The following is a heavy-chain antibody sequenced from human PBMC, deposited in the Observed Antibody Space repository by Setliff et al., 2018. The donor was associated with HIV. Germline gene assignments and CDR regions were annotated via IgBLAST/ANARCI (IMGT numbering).Heavy chain of an antibody. V-gene: IGHV1-2*06. D-gene: IGHD6-6*01. CDR1: GYMILGYK. CDR3: ARPRVFDSFDV. CDR2: ISPNNGAA. Sequence: VPCKAIGYMILGYKMNWVRQAPGQGLEWIGRISPNNGAAEYAPKFQGRVSMTLDTSISTAYLEIPRLTSDDAAVYFCARPRVFDSFDVWGQGTKVTVSS. J-gene: IGHJ3*01.